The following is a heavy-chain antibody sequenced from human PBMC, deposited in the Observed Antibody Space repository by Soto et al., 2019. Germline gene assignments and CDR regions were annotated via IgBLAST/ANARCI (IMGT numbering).Heavy chain of an antibody. J-gene: IGHJ6*02. V-gene: IGHV1-18*04. Sequence: ASVKVSCQASCSTFTTYGVNWVRQAPGQGLEWMGWISPYNDNTNYARRFQGRVTLTTDTSANTAYMEMRSLTFDDTALYYCAKDKRPPFYYSAMDVWGQGTTVTVSS. CDR1: CSTFTTYG. CDR2: ISPYNDNT. CDR3: AKDKRPPFYYSAMDV.